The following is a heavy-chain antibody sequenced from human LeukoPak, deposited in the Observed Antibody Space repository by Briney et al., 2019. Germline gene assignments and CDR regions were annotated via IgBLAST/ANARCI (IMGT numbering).Heavy chain of an antibody. V-gene: IGHV4-4*02. J-gene: IGHJ4*02. D-gene: IGHD3-3*01. Sequence: SGSLSLTCGVSGGSITTTNWWTWVRQPPGKGLEWIGEVHLDGRTNYNPSLESRLTISVDLSENHISLRLTSVTAADTAVYYCAREGGFYRPLDYSGQGTLVTVSS. CDR2: VHLDGRT. CDR1: GGSITTTNW. CDR3: AREGGFYRPLDY.